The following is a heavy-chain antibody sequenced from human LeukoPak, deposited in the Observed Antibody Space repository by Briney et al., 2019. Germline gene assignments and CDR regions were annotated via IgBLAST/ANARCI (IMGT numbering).Heavy chain of an antibody. CDR1: GGSISSYY. J-gene: IGHJ4*02. V-gene: IGHV4-59*08. D-gene: IGHD3-10*01. Sequence: PSETLSLTCTVSGGSISSYYRSWIRQPPGKGLEWIGYIYYSGSTNYNPSLKSRVTISVDTSKNQFSLKLSSVTAADTAVYYCARHYYGSGSYVWFDYWGQGTLVTVSS. CDR2: IYYSGST. CDR3: ARHYYGSGSYVWFDY.